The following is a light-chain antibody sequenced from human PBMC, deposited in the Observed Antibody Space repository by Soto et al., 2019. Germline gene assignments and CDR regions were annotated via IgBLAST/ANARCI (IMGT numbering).Light chain of an antibody. CDR3: RSYTGSSSWV. J-gene: IGLJ3*02. CDR1: SSDVVSYHS. V-gene: IGLV2-14*01. CDR2: DVT. Sequence: QAVLTQPAYVSGSPGQSSTISCTGTSSDVVSYHSVSWYQQRPGKAPKRLIYDVTNRPSGVSNRFSGSKSGNTASLTSAGLQSEDEADFYCRSYTGSSSWVFGGGTKLPVL.